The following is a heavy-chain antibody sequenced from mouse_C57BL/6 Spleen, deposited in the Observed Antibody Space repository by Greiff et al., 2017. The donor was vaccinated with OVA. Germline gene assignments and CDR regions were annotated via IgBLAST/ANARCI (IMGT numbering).Heavy chain of an antibody. CDR1: GFTFSDYG. J-gene: IGHJ4*01. D-gene: IGHD2-3*01. Sequence: EVQRVESGGGLVKPGGSLKLSCAASGFTFSDYGMHWVRQAPEKGLEWVAYISSGSSTIYYADTVKGRFTISRDNAKNTLFLQMTSLRSEDTAMYYCAKIYDGYYPYAMDYWGQGTSVTVSS. CDR3: AKIYDGYYPYAMDY. V-gene: IGHV5-17*01. CDR2: ISSGSSTI.